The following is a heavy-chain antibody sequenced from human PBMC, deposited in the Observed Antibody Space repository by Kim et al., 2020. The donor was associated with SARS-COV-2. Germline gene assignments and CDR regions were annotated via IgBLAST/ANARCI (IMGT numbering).Heavy chain of an antibody. D-gene: IGHD2-15*01. V-gene: IGHV3-74*01. Sequence: AEAVKRRFTDTRDNAKNTLYLQMNSLRAEDTAVYYCARGGVVVVAATGYWGQGTLATVSS. J-gene: IGHJ4*02. CDR3: ARGGVVVVAATGY.